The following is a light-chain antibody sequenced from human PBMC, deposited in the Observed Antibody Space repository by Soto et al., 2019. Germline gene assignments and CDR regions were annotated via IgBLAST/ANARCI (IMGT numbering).Light chain of an antibody. CDR3: MQGTPSTWA. V-gene: IGKV2-24*01. Sequence: DIVMTQTPLSSPVTLGQAASISCRSSQSLLHSDGNTYLSWFQQKPGQPPRLLIYKVSDRFSGVPDRFSGSGAGTDFTLTISRVEAEDAGVYYCMQGTPSTWAFGQGTKVEIK. CDR2: KVS. J-gene: IGKJ1*01. CDR1: QSLLHSDGNTY.